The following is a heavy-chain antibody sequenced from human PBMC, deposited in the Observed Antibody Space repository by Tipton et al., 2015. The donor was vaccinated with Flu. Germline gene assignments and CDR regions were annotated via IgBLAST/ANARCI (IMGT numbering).Heavy chain of an antibody. V-gene: IGHV4-59*05. CDR2: ISYSGNT. Sequence: TLSLTCTVSGGSVNSYFWSWIRQPPGKGLEWIGGISYSGNTYYNPSLKSRVVISVDTSKNQLSLKLTSVTAADTAIYYCARLSYYDVDLKNFYFDHWGQGALVTVSS. J-gene: IGHJ4*02. D-gene: IGHD3-10*02. CDR1: GGSVNSYF. CDR3: ARLSYYDVDLKNFYFDH.